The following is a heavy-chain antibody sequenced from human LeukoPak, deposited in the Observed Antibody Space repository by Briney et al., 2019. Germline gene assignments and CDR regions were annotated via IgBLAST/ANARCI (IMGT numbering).Heavy chain of an antibody. J-gene: IGHJ4*02. D-gene: IGHD3-22*01. CDR3: ARDLYYDSSGYVGY. CDR2: ISSSGSTI. CDR1: GFTFSDYY. Sequence: GGSLRLSCEASGFTFSDYYMSWIRQAPGKGLEWVSYISSSGSTIYYADSVKGRFTISRDNAKNSLYLQTNSLRAEDTAVYYCARDLYYDSSGYVGYWGQGTLVTVSS. V-gene: IGHV3-11*01.